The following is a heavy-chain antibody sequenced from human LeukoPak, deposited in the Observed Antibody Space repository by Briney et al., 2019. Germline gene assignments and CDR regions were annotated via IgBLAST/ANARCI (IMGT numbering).Heavy chain of an antibody. D-gene: IGHD3-3*01. CDR1: GGSISSSSYY. V-gene: IGHV4-39*07. CDR3: ARGLRFLEWLPTHDY. J-gene: IGHJ4*02. CDR2: IYYSGST. Sequence: SETLSLTCTVSGGSISSSSYYWGWIRQPPGKGLEWIGSIYYSGSTYYNPSLKSRVTISVDTSKNQFSLKLSSVTAADTAVYYCARGLRFLEWLPTHDYWGQGTLVTLSS.